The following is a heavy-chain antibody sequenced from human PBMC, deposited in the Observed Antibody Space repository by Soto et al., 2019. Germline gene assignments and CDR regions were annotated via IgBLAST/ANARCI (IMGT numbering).Heavy chain of an antibody. D-gene: IGHD3-22*01. CDR3: AKDSRPYYYDSSGPHY. V-gene: IGHV3-30*18. CDR1: GFTFGSYG. CDR2: ISYDGSNK. J-gene: IGHJ4*02. Sequence: GGSLRLSCAASGFTFGSYGMHWVRQAPGKGLECVAVISYDGSNKYYADSVKGRFTISRDNSKNTLYLQMNSLRAEDTAVYYCAKDSRPYYYDSSGPHYWGQGTLVTVSS.